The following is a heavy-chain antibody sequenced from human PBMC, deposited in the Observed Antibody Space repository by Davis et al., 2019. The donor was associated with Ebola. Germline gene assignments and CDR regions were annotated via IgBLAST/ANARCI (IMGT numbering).Heavy chain of an antibody. D-gene: IGHD1/OR15-1a*01. CDR2: ISYDGSNK. V-gene: IGHV3-30*04. CDR3: AREMRGTADSH. Sequence: PGGSLRLSCTASGFTFTNYAMHWVRQAPGKGLEWVTVISYDGSNKYYADSLKGRFTISRDDAKNSLYLQVNTLRAEDTAMYYCAREMRGTADSHWGQGTLVTVSS. CDR1: GFTFTNYA. J-gene: IGHJ4*02.